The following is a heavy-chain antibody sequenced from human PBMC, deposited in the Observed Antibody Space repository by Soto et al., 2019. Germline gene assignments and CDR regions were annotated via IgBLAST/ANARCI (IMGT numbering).Heavy chain of an antibody. CDR1: GGSISSGGYY. Sequence: SETLSLTCTVSGGSISSGGYYWSWIRQHPGKGLEWIGYIYYSGSTYYNPSLKSRVTISVDTSKNQFSLKLSSVTAADTAVYYCAIVGSSGWQLKPGQLDYWGQGTLVTVSS. D-gene: IGHD6-19*01. CDR2: IYYSGST. J-gene: IGHJ4*02. V-gene: IGHV4-31*03. CDR3: AIVGSSGWQLKPGQLDY.